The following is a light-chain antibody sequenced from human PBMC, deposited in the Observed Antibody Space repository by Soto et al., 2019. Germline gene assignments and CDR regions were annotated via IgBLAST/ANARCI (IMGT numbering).Light chain of an antibody. J-gene: IGLJ2*01. V-gene: IGLV3-21*02. CDR3: PVWDSSSDPVV. Sequence: SYELTQPPSASVAPGQTARITCGGNNIGSKSVHWYQQQPGQAPVLVVYDDSNRPSGIPERFSGSNSGNTASLTISRVEAGDEADYYCPVWDSSSDPVVFGGGTKVTVL. CDR2: DDS. CDR1: NIGSKS.